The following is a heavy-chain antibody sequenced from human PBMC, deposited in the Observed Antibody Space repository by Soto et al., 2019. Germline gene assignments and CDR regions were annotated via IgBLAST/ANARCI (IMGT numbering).Heavy chain of an antibody. D-gene: IGHD6-6*01. CDR3: AKDIYSSSSQWGTFDY. J-gene: IGHJ4*02. CDR1: GFTFDDYA. Sequence: GGSLRLSCAASGFTFDDYAMHWVRQAPGKGLEWVSGISWNSGSIGYADSVKGRFTISRDNAKNSLYLQMNSLRAEDTALYYCAKDIYSSSSQWGTFDYWGQGTLVTVSS. CDR2: ISWNSGSI. V-gene: IGHV3-9*01.